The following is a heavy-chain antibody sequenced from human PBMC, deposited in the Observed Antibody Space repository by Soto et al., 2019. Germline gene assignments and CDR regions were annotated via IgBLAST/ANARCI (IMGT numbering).Heavy chain of an antibody. CDR3: TRDGSRDSSGRGWFDP. CDR2: NSSNSAYI. D-gene: IGHD6-25*01. Sequence: PGGSLRLSCAASGFTFRSFTMNWGRQAPGKGLEWVSTNSSNSAYIYYKDALRGRFTISRDNAKNSLYLKMNSVRAEDTAVYYCTRDGSRDSSGRGWFDPWGPGTLVTVSS. V-gene: IGHV3-21*01. J-gene: IGHJ5*02. CDR1: GFTFRSFT.